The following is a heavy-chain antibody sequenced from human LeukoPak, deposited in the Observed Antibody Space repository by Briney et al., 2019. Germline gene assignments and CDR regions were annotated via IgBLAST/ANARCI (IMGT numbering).Heavy chain of an antibody. CDR3: ARQVQGFDP. CDR1: GFTFNKYA. CDR2: IKPDGSEK. V-gene: IGHV3-7*01. Sequence: GGSLRLSCVASGFTFNKYAMSWVRQAPGKGLEWVANIKPDGSEKYYVDSVKGRFTISRDNAKNSLSLQMNSLRAEDTAVYYCARQVQGFDPWGQGTLVTVSS. J-gene: IGHJ5*02.